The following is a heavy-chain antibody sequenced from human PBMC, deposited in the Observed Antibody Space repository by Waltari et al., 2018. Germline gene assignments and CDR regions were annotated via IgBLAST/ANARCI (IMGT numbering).Heavy chain of an antibody. V-gene: IGHV3-74*01. Sequence: EVRLVESGGGLVQPGGSLRLSCAASGFTFSNYGMHWVRQAPGKGRGSVSQINMDGSITTYAASVKGRFTISRDNAKNTLFLQMNSLRAEDTAIYYCVLFSSEFLGDCWGQGTLVTVSS. J-gene: IGHJ4*02. CDR1: GFTFSNYG. D-gene: IGHD6-25*01. CDR3: VLFSSEFLGDC. CDR2: INMDGSIT.